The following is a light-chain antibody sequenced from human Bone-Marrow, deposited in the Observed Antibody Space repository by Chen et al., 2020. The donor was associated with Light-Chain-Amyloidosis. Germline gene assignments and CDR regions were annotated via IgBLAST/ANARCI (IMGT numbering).Light chain of an antibody. Sequence: SSELTQPPSVSVYPGQTSRITCSGDDLPTKYAYWYQQKPGQAPVLVIHRDTERPSGISERLSGSSSGTTATLTISGVQAEDEADYHCQSADSSGTYEVIFGGGTKLTVL. CDR2: RDT. CDR3: QSADSSGTYEVI. CDR1: DLPTKY. V-gene: IGLV3-25*03. J-gene: IGLJ2*01.